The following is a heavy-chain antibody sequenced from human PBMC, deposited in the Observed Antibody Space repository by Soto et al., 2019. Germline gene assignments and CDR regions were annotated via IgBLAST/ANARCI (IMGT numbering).Heavy chain of an antibody. CDR3: GRPRDYYYYGMDV. Sequence: SETLSLTCAVYGGSFSGYYWSWIRQPPGKGLEWIGEINHSGSTNYNPSLKSRVTISVDTSKNQFSLKLSSVTAADTAVYYCGRPRDYYYYGMDVWGQETTVTVSS. J-gene: IGHJ6*02. CDR1: GGSFSGYY. V-gene: IGHV4-34*01. CDR2: INHSGST.